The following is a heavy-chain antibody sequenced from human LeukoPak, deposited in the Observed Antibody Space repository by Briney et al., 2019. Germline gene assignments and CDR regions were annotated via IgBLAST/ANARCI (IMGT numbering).Heavy chain of an antibody. J-gene: IGHJ4*02. Sequence: PGGSLRLSCAASGFTFSNYGIHWVRQAPGKGLEWVAFIRYDGSDKYYAESVKGRFTISRDNSKNTLHLQMNSLRDEDRAVYYCAKSIAVAGLGGGLIFDYWGQRTLVTVSS. CDR1: GFTFSNYG. CDR2: IRYDGSDK. CDR3: AKSIAVAGLGGGLIFDY. D-gene: IGHD6-19*01. V-gene: IGHV3-30*02.